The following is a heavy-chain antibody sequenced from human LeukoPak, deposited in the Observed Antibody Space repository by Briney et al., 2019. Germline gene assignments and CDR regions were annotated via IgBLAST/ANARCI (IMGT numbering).Heavy chain of an antibody. J-gene: IGHJ6*02. CDR3: ARERGRDYGGNSVYYYGMDV. Sequence: PGGSLRLSCAASGFTFSSYSMNWVRQAPGKGLEWVSSISSSSSYIYYADSVKGRFTISRDNAKNSLYLQMNSLRAEDTAVYYCARERGRDYGGNSVYYYGMDVWGQGATVTVSS. V-gene: IGHV3-21*01. D-gene: IGHD4-23*01. CDR1: GFTFSSYS. CDR2: ISSSSSYI.